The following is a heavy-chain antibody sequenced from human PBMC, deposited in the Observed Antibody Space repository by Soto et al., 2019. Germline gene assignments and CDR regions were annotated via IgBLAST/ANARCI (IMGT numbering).Heavy chain of an antibody. Sequence: ASVKVSCKTSGYTFTNYGISWVRQAPGQGLEWMGWISPFDGNTNYAQNFQFRVTLTTDTSTSTAYMEVRSLRSVDMVVYFCAREVNYYDTSGYPFNGPSLLHYFDYWGQ. V-gene: IGHV1-18*03. CDR2: ISPFDGNT. CDR1: GYTFTNYG. D-gene: IGHD3-22*01. CDR3: AREVNYYDTSGYPFNGPSLLHYFDY. J-gene: IGHJ4*02.